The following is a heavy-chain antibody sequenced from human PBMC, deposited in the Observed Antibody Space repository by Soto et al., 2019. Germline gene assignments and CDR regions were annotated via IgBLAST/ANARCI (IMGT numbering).Heavy chain of an antibody. CDR2: IIPIFGTA. J-gene: IGHJ2*01. CDR3: VRVRYSSSSAGWYFDL. CDR1: GGTFSSYA. Sequence: QVQLVQSGAEVKKPGSSVKVSCKASGGTFSSYAISWVRQAPGQGLEWMGGIIPIFGTANYAQKFQGRVTITADEATSTAYMELSSLRSEDTAVYYCVRVRYSSSSAGWYFDLWGRGTLVTVSS. D-gene: IGHD6-6*01. V-gene: IGHV1-69*01.